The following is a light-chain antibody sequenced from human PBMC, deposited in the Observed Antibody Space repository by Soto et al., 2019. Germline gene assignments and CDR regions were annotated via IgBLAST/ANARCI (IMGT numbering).Light chain of an antibody. CDR2: VAS. Sequence: EIVMTQSPATLSVSPGEGATLSCRASQSVSHNLAWYQQKPGQAPRLLIYVASTRATGIPTRFSGSGSGTEFTLTISSLQSEDFAVYYCEQYNSWPPLYTFGQGTKLEIK. V-gene: IGKV3-15*01. J-gene: IGKJ2*01. CDR3: EQYNSWPPLYT. CDR1: QSVSHN.